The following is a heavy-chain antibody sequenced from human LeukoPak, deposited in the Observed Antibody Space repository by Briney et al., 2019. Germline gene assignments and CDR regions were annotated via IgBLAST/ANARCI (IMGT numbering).Heavy chain of an antibody. CDR2: IYTSGST. CDR1: GGSISSGSYY. J-gene: IGHJ4*02. D-gene: IGHD6-6*01. CDR3: ARVGWGIAARGSY. V-gene: IGHV4-61*02. Sequence: PSETLSLTCTVSGGSISSGSYYWSWIRQPAGKGLEWIGRIYTSGSTNYNPSLKSRVTISVDTSKNQFSLKLSSVTAADTAVYYCARVGWGIAARGSYWGQGTLVTVS.